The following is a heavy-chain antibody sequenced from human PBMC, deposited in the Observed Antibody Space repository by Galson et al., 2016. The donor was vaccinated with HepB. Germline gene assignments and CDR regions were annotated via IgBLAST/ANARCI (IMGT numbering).Heavy chain of an antibody. D-gene: IGHD3-16*01. J-gene: IGHJ4*02. CDR2: IYYSGST. CDR3: ARGSAFGGVDN. Sequence: GLEWIGYIYYSGSTYHSPSLKSRVTISVDTSKNQFSLKLNSVTAADTAVYYCARGSAFGGVDNWGQGTLVTVSS. V-gene: IGHV4-30-4*01.